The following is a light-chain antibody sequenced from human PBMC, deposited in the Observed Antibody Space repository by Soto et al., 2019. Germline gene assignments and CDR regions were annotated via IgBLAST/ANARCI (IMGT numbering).Light chain of an antibody. CDR3: SSQTASATVL. CDR1: SSDVGAYNF. Sequence: QSALTQPASVSGSPGQSITISCTGTSSDVGAYNFVSWYQQFPGKAPQLMIYEVSNRPSGVSDRFSGSKSGNTASLIISGLRPEDEADYYCSSQTASATVLFGGGTKVTVL. V-gene: IGLV2-14*01. J-gene: IGLJ2*01. CDR2: EVS.